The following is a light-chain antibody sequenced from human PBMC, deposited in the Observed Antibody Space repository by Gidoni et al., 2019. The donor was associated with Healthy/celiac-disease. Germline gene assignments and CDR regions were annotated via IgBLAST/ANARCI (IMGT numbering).Light chain of an antibody. J-gene: IGLJ1*01. V-gene: IGLV3-21*02. CDR2: DDS. CDR1: NIGSKS. CDR3: QVWDSSSDHLYV. Sequence: SSVLTQPPSVSVAPVQTARITCGGNNIGSKSVHWYPQKPGQAPVLVVYDDSDRPPGIPERFSGSNSGNTATLTISRVEAGDEADYYCQVWDSSSDHLYVFGTGTKVTVL.